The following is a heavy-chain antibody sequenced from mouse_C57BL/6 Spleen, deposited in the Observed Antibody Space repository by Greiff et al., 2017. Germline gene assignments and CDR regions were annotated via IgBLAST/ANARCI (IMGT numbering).Heavy chain of an antibody. V-gene: IGHV1-82*01. J-gene: IGHJ3*01. CDR1: GYAFSSSW. CDR2: IYPGDGDT. CDR3: ARDERGYDPWFAY. Sequence: QVQLQQSGPELVKPGASVKISCKASGYAFSSSWMNWVKQRPGKGLEWIGRIYPGDGDTNYNGKFKGKATLTADKSSSPAYMQLSSLTSEDSAVCFCARDERGYDPWFAYWGQGTLVTVSA. D-gene: IGHD2-2*01.